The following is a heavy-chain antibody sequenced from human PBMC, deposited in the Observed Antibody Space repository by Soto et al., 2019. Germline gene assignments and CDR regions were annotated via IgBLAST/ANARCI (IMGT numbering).Heavy chain of an antibody. D-gene: IGHD6-19*01. J-gene: IGHJ4*02. CDR2: ISAYNGNT. Sequence: ASVKVSCKASGYTFTTYGISWVRQAPGQGLEWMGWISAYNGNTNYAQKVQGRGTMTTDTSTSTAYMELRSLRSDDTAVYYCARVKAVAGPTDFDYWGQGTLVTVSS. CDR1: GYTFTTYG. CDR3: ARVKAVAGPTDFDY. V-gene: IGHV1-18*01.